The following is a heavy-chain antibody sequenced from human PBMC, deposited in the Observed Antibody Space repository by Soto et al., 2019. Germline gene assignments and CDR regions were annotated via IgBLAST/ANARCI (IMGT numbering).Heavy chain of an antibody. V-gene: IGHV3-30*03. Sequence: ESGGGVVQPGRSLRLSCAASGFTFSSYGMHWVRQAPGKGLEWVAVISYDGSNKYYADSVKGRFTISRDNSKNTLYLQMNSLRAEDTAVYYCARGRVVVVPAAVYNWFDPWGQGTLVTVSS. D-gene: IGHD2-2*01. CDR1: GFTFSSYG. J-gene: IGHJ5*02. CDR2: ISYDGSNK. CDR3: ARGRVVVVPAAVYNWFDP.